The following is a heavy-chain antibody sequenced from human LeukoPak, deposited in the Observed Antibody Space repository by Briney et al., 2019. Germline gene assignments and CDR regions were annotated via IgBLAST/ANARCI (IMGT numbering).Heavy chain of an antibody. Sequence: ASVKVSCKASGYTFTGYYMHWVRQAPGQGLEWMGWINPNSGGTNYAQKFQGRVTMTRDTSISTAYMELSRLRSDDTAVYYCARLLYGDYPIPGGYWGQGTLVTVSS. V-gene: IGHV1-2*02. CDR1: GYTFTGYY. J-gene: IGHJ4*02. CDR2: INPNSGGT. CDR3: ARLLYGDYPIPGGY. D-gene: IGHD4-17*01.